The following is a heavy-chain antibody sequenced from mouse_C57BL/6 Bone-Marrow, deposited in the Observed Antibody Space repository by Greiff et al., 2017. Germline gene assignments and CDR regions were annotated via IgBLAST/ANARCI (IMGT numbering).Heavy chain of an antibody. CDR3: ARGTTRGFDD. J-gene: IGHJ2*01. V-gene: IGHV7-1*01. Sequence: EVHLVESGGGLVQSGRSLRLSCATSGFTFSDFYMEWVRQAPGKGLEWIAASRNKANDYTTEYSASVKGRFIVSRDTSQSILYLQMNALRAEDTAIYYCARGTTRGFDDWGQGTTRTVSS. CDR2: SRNKANDYTT. D-gene: IGHD1-1*01. CDR1: GFTFSDFY.